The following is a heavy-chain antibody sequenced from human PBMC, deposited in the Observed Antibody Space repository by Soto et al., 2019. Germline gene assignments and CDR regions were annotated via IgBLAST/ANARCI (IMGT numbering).Heavy chain of an antibody. D-gene: IGHD2-21*01. J-gene: IGHJ5*01. CDR1: GFTFSKYW. CDR2: IKQDGSEE. V-gene: IGHV3-7*05. CDR3: ARCRTIAPIPNWFDS. Sequence: GGSLRLSCAASGFTFSKYWMSWVRQAPGKGLEWVANIKQDGSEEYYVDSVKGRFTISRDNAKNSLYLQMNSLRAEDTAVYYCARCRTIAPIPNWFDSWGQGPLGTVSS.